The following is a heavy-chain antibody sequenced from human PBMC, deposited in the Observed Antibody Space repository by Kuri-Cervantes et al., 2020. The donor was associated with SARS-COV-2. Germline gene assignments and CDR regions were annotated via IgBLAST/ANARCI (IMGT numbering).Heavy chain of an antibody. Sequence: LRLSGAIPGDSVSSNSSAWNWIRQSPSRGLEWLGRTFYRSKWYNEYAVCVKSRIIINPDTSKNQFSLQMNSVTPEDTSVYYCESDRDLAGGMDVRGQGTTVTVSS. CDR2: TFYRSKWYN. CDR1: GDSVSSNSSA. J-gene: IGHJ6*02. D-gene: IGHD6-13*01. V-gene: IGHV6-1*01. CDR3: ESDRDLAGGMDV.